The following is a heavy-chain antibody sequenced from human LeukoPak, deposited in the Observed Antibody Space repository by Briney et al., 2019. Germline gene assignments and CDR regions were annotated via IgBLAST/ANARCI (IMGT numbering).Heavy chain of an antibody. Sequence: PPGGSLSLSCAASGFTFSNYWMSWVRQAPGKGLEWVANIKEDGSEKYYVDSVKGRFTISRDNARNSLYLQMNSLRAEDTAVYYCARGQTTVTNWGQGTLVTVSS. D-gene: IGHD4-17*01. CDR1: GFTFSNYW. CDR2: IKEDGSEK. J-gene: IGHJ4*02. V-gene: IGHV3-7*01. CDR3: ARGQTTVTN.